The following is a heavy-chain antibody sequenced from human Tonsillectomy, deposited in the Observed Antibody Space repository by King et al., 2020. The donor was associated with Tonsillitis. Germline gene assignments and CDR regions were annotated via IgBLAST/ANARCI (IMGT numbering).Heavy chain of an antibody. CDR3: ARGSWGVGPYYGMDV. Sequence: VQLVESGGAWVQPGGSLRLSCAASGVAISSYAMSWVRQAPGKGPELVAAITDSVSKPYYADSVEGRLTISRDNSKNTLYLQMNSLRAEDTAIYYCARGSWGVGPYYGMDVWGRGTTVTVSS. D-gene: IGHD1-26*01. J-gene: IGHJ6*02. V-gene: IGHV3-23*04. CDR1: GVAISSYA. CDR2: ITDSVSKP.